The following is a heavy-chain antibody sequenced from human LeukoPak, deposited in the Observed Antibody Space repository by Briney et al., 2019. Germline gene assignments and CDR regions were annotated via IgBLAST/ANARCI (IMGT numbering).Heavy chain of an antibody. CDR3: AKGELRFDY. CDR1: GFTFSSYA. D-gene: IGHD1-26*01. J-gene: IGHJ4*02. V-gene: IGHV3-23*01. Sequence: GGSLRLSCAASGFTFSSYATSWVRQAPGKGLEWVSAISGSGGSTYYADSVKGRFTISRDNAKNSLYLQMNSLRAEDTAVYYCAKGELRFDYWGQGTLVTVSS. CDR2: ISGSGGST.